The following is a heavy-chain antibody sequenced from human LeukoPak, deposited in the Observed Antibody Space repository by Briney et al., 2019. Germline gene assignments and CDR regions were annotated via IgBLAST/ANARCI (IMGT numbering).Heavy chain of an antibody. CDR2: ISSSTSSK. D-gene: IGHD3-10*01. Sequence: GGSLRLSCAASGFTFSTYSMNWVRQAPGKGLEWVSSISSSTSSKYYADSVKGRFTISRDNAKSSLYLQMNSLRAEDTAIYYCAKGVRMVRGAVDAFDIWGQGTTVTVSS. CDR1: GFTFSTYS. J-gene: IGHJ3*02. V-gene: IGHV3-21*04. CDR3: AKGVRMVRGAVDAFDI.